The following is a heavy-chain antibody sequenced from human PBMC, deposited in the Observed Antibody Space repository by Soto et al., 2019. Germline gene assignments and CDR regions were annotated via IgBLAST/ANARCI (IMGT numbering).Heavy chain of an antibody. Sequence: QVQLQESGPGLVKPSETLSLTCTVSGGSISRYYCSWIRQPPGKGLEWIGYIYYSGSTNYNPSPMSRVTITVDASKNQFTLKLSSEAAADTAVYYCAREIIGSSYFDYWGQGTLVTVSS. CDR3: AREIIGSSYFDY. D-gene: IGHD1-26*01. V-gene: IGHV4-59*01. CDR2: IYYSGST. CDR1: GGSISRYY. J-gene: IGHJ4*01.